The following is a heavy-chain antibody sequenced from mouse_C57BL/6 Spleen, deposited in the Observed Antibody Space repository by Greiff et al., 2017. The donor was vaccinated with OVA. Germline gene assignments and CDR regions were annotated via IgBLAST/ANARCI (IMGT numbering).Heavy chain of an antibody. Sequence: EVKLVESGGGLVKPGGSLKLSCAASGFTFSDYGMRWVRQAPEKGLEWVAYISSGSSTIYYADTVKGRFTISRDNAKNTLFLQMTSLRSEDTAMYYCARGDGWFAYWGQGTLVTVSA. D-gene: IGHD3-3*01. CDR3: ARGDGWFAY. CDR2: ISSGSSTI. CDR1: GFTFSDYG. V-gene: IGHV5-17*01. J-gene: IGHJ3*01.